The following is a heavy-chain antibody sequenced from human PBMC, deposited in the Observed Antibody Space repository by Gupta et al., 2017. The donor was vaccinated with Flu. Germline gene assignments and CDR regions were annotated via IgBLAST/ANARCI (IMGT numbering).Heavy chain of an antibody. CDR2: IDWEDDK. Sequence: LTTRGMRVSWIRQPPGKALEWLARIDWEDDKCYTTSLKTRLTISKDTSRNQVVLKMKNMDPVDTATYYCARGDSPEGYFDLWGRGTLVTVSS. V-gene: IGHV2-70*04. CDR1: LTTRGMR. J-gene: IGHJ2*01. D-gene: IGHD2-21*02. CDR3: ARGDSPEGYFDL.